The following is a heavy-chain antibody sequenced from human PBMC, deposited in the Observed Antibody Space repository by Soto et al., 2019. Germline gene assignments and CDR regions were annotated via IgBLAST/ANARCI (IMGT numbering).Heavy chain of an antibody. D-gene: IGHD6-13*01. CDR1: GGSISIYY. CDR3: AKDRGTAAAGFAY. Sequence: SETLSLTCTVSGGSISIYYWSWIRQPPGKGLEWIGYIYDSESTKYNPSLKSRVTISVDTSKNQFSLRLTSVTAADTAVYYCAKDRGTAAAGFAYWGQGTLVTVSS. V-gene: IGHV4-59*01. J-gene: IGHJ1*01. CDR2: IYDSEST.